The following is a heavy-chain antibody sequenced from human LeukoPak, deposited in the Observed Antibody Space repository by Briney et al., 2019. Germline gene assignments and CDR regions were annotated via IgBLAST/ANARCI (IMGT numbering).Heavy chain of an antibody. CDR1: GGSFSGYY. J-gene: IGHJ6*03. CDR3: ARALTLPYYYGSGSYSGYMDV. D-gene: IGHD3-10*01. V-gene: IGHV4-34*01. Sequence: SETLSLTCAVYGGSFSGYYWSWIRQPPGKGLEWIGEINHSGSTNYNPSLKSRVTISVDTSKNQFSLKLSSVTAADTAVYYCARALTLPYYYGSGSYSGYMDVWGKGTTVIVSS. CDR2: INHSGST.